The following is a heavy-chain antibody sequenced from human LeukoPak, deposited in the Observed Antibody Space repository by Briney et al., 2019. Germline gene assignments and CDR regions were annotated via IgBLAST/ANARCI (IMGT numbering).Heavy chain of an antibody. J-gene: IGHJ4*02. CDR2: ISGSGGST. CDR3: AKEPIVVVVAATYGFDY. D-gene: IGHD2-15*01. CDR1: GFTFSSYG. V-gene: IGHV3-23*01. Sequence: GGSLRLSCAASGFTFSSYGMSWVRQAPGKGLEWVSAISGSGGSTYYADSVKGRFTISRDNSKNTLYLQMNSLRAEDTAVYYCAKEPIVVVVAATYGFDYWGQGTLVTVSS.